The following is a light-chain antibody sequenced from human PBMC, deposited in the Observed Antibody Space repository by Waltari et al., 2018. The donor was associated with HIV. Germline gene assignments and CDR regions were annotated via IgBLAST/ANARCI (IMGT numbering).Light chain of an antibody. J-gene: IGLJ3*02. CDR2: DTT. CDR1: SSNIGTNP. V-gene: IGLV1-51*01. CDR3: GAWDNRLRSVV. Sequence: QSVLTQPPSVSTAPGQQATISCSGSSSNIGTNPVSWYQQFPGRVPNHLIYDTTKRPSGIPDRFSGSKSGTSATLDITGLQTGDEADYYCGAWDNRLRSVVFGGGTKLAVL.